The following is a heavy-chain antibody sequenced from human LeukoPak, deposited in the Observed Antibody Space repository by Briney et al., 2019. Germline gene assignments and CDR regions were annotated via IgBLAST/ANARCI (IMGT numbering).Heavy chain of an antibody. Sequence: ASVKVSCKTPEDSFSSSAITWVRQAPVQGLEWMGGVIPILDKRHYAQKFKGRVTIVADKSTNTAYMELSSLRSDDTAVYYCARVTTVTTGLGNDYWGQGTLVTVSS. CDR2: VIPILDKR. CDR3: ARVTTVTTGLGNDY. V-gene: IGHV1-69*06. CDR1: EDSFSSSA. D-gene: IGHD4-17*01. J-gene: IGHJ4*02.